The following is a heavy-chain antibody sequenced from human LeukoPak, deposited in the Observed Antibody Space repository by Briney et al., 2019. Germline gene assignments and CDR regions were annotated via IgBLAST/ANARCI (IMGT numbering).Heavy chain of an antibody. CDR3: ARGYYDSSGYYLFDY. J-gene: IGHJ4*02. Sequence: PSETLSLTCTVSGGSISSGSDYWNWIRQPPGKGLEWIGHIYYKGSTNYNPSLKSRVTISVDTSKNQFSLELSSVTAADTAVYYCARGYYDSSGYYLFDYWGQGSLVTVSS. D-gene: IGHD3-22*01. V-gene: IGHV4-61*01. CDR2: IYYKGST. CDR1: GGSISSGSDY.